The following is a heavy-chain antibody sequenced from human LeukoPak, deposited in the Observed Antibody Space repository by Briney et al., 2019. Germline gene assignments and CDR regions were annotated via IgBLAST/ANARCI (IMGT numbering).Heavy chain of an antibody. Sequence: GGSLRLSCAAYGFTFSSYAMSWVRQAPGKGLEWVSAISGSGGSTYYADSVKGRFTISRDNSKNTLYLQMNSLRAEDTAVYYCAKDLPPSIAVAGTTFDYWGQGTLVTVSS. D-gene: IGHD6-19*01. V-gene: IGHV3-23*01. CDR3: AKDLPPSIAVAGTTFDY. CDR2: ISGSGGST. CDR1: GFTFSSYA. J-gene: IGHJ4*02.